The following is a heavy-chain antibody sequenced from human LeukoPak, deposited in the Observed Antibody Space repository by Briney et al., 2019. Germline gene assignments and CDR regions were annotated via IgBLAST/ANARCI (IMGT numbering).Heavy chain of an antibody. J-gene: IGHJ4*02. D-gene: IGHD6-19*01. V-gene: IGHV7-4-1*02. CDR1: GYTFTSYA. CDR3: ARASSGWYGDFDY. CDR2: INTNTGNP. Sequence: GASVKVSCKASGYTFTSYAMKWVRQAPGQGLEGMGWINTNTGNPTYAQGFTGRFVFSLDTSVSTAYLQISMLKAEDTAVYYCARASSGWYGDFDYWGQGTLVTVSS.